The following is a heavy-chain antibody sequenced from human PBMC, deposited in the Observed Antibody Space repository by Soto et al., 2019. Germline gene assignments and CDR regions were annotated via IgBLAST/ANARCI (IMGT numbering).Heavy chain of an antibody. CDR3: ASAPYYYGSGSRWFDP. CDR1: GGSISSYY. CDR2: IYYSGST. Sequence: SETLSLTCTVSGGSISSYYCSWIRQPPGKGLEWIGYIYYSGSTNYNPSLKSRVTISVDTSKNQFSLKLRSVTAADTAVYYCASAPYYYGSGSRWFDPWGQGTLVTVSS. D-gene: IGHD3-10*01. V-gene: IGHV4-59*01. J-gene: IGHJ5*02.